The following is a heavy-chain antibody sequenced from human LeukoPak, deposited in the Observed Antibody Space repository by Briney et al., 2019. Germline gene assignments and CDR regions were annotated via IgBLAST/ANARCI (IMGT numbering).Heavy chain of an antibody. Sequence: SGGSLRLSCAASGFTFSSYGTHWVRQAPGKGLECVAFIQNDGNNKKYADSVKGRFAISRDNSKNTLYLQMNSLRSEDTAVYYCARDWGTSSLYLVSWGQGTLVTVSS. CDR1: GFTFSSYG. D-gene: IGHD6-6*01. CDR2: IQNDGNNK. CDR3: ARDWGTSSLYLVS. V-gene: IGHV3-30*02. J-gene: IGHJ4*02.